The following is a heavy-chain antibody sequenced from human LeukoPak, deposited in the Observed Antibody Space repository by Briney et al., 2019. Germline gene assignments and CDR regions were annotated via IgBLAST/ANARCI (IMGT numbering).Heavy chain of an antibody. CDR3: TRPSGSSTFWFDP. CDR1: GFIFSSAA. CDR2: IRSKANSYAT. J-gene: IGHJ5*02. V-gene: IGHV3-73*01. D-gene: IGHD2-2*01. Sequence: GGSLRLSCEASGFIFSSAAMNWVRQASGKGLEWVGRIRSKANSYATAYAASVKGRFTISRDDSKNTAYLQMNSLKTEDTAVYYCTRPSGSSTFWFDPWGQGTLVTVSS.